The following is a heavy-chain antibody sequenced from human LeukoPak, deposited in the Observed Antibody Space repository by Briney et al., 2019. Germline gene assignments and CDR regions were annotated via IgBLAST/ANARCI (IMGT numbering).Heavy chain of an antibody. J-gene: IGHJ5*02. CDR1: GFTFSTSA. D-gene: IGHD1-26*01. CDR2: ENQDGSEM. V-gene: IGHV3-7*03. Sequence: PGGSLRLSCAASGFTFSTSAMSWVRQAPGKGLEWVANENQDGSEMYHVDSVKGRFIISRDNAKNSLYLQMNSLRVEDTAVYYCARGRDVGSWGQGTLVTVSS. CDR3: ARGRDVGS.